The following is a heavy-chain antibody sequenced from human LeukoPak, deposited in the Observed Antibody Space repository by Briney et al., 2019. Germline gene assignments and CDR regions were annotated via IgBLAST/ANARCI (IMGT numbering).Heavy chain of an antibody. Sequence: PSETPSLTCTVSGGSISSSSYYWGWIRQPPGKRLEWIGSIYYSGSTYYNPSLRSRVTISVDTSKNQFSLKLSSVTAADTAVYYCARQGWFGELLSPLDYWGQGTLVTVSS. J-gene: IGHJ4*02. D-gene: IGHD3-10*01. CDR1: GGSISSSSYY. CDR2: IYYSGST. CDR3: ARQGWFGELLSPLDY. V-gene: IGHV4-39*01.